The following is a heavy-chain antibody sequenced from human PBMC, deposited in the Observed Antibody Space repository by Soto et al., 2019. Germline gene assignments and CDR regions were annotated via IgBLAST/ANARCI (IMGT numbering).Heavy chain of an antibody. CDR2: ISYDGSQK. Sequence: GGSLRLSCAASGFTFSSYAMHWVRQAPGKGLEWVAVISYDGSQKNYVDSVKGRVTISRDNAKNSLYLQMNSLRAEDTAVYYCARHDFYDSSGSSYYGMAVWGQGTTVPVSS. D-gene: IGHD3-22*01. V-gene: IGHV3-30*04. J-gene: IGHJ6*02. CDR3: ARHDFYDSSGSSYYGMAV. CDR1: GFTFSSYA.